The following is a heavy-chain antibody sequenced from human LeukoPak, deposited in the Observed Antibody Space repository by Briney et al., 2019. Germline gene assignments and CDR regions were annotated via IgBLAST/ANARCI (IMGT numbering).Heavy chain of an antibody. CDR1: GGSISATSW. D-gene: IGHD2/OR15-2a*01. Sequence: PSETLSLTCDVSGGSISATSWWTWIRQPPGGGLEWIGEVHLNGRTHYSPSLESRVTMSADMSENHISLQLTSVTAADTAVYYCAREGGFYRPLDYSGPGTLVIVSS. J-gene: IGHJ4*02. CDR2: VHLNGRT. V-gene: IGHV4-4*02. CDR3: AREGGFYRPLDY.